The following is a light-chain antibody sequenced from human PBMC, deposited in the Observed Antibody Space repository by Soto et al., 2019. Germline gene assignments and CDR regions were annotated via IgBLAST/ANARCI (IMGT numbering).Light chain of an antibody. CDR1: QSVSSSY. J-gene: IGKJ5*01. Sequence: IVLTQSPGTLSLSPGERATLSCRASQSVSSSYLAWYHQKPGQAPRLLIYGASTRATGIPARFSGSGSGTEFTLTISSLQSEDFEIYYCQQYNNWPITFGQGTRLEIK. V-gene: IGKV3-15*01. CDR2: GAS. CDR3: QQYNNWPIT.